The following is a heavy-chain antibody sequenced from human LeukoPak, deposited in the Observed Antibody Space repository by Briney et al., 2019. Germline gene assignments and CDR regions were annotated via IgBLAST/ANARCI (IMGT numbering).Heavy chain of an antibody. CDR1: GGSISSNNW. CDR2: IYHTGST. V-gene: IGHV4-4*02. CDR3: ARDWGNYANSGYYFDF. D-gene: IGHD3-22*01. Sequence: PSETLSLTCAVSGGSISSNNWWSWVRQPPGKGLEWIGEIYHTGSTNYNPSLESRVTISIDKSKNQFSLKVSSVTAADTAVYYCARDWGNYANSGYYFDFWGQGTLVTVSS. J-gene: IGHJ4*02.